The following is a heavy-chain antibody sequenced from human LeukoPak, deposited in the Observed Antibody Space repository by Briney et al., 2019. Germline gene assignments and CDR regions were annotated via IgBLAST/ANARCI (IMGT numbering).Heavy chain of an antibody. D-gene: IGHD5-18*01. CDR2: IYNSGST. J-gene: IGHJ4*02. Sequence: SETLSLTCTVSGYSISSGYYWGWIRRAPGKGLEWIGSIYNSGSTYYNPSLKSRVTISVDMSKNQFSLRLNSVTAADTAMYYCAKSEGYGLIDYWGQGTRVTVSS. CDR3: AKSEGYGLIDY. V-gene: IGHV4-38-2*02. CDR1: GYSISSGYY.